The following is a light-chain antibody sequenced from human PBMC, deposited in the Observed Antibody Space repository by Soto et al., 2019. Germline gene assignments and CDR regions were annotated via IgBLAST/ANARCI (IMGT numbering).Light chain of an antibody. CDR1: QSVTGNY. CDR2: GAS. J-gene: IGKJ1*01. CDR3: QQYLVTPWT. Sequence: EIVLTQSPGTLSLSPGEGATLSCRVSQSVTGNYLAWYQQKPGQAPRLLIHGASNRATGIPDRFSGSGSGTDFTLTIGRLEPEDFAVYYCQQYLVTPWTCGQGTKV. V-gene: IGKV3-20*01.